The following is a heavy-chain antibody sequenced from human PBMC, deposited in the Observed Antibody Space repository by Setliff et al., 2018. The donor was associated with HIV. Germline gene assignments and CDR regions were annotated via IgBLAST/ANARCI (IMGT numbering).Heavy chain of an antibody. CDR3: ARDRYSGSSTDY. J-gene: IGHJ4*02. V-gene: IGHV3-30*02. Sequence: SGGSLRLSCAASGFTFSSYGLHWVRQAPGKGLEWVAFIRNDGSDKHYVESVKGRFTISRDNSKKTLYLQMNSLRAEDTAVYYCARDRYSGSSTDYWGQGTLVTVSS. CDR1: GFTFSSYG. CDR2: IRNDGSDK. D-gene: IGHD1-26*01.